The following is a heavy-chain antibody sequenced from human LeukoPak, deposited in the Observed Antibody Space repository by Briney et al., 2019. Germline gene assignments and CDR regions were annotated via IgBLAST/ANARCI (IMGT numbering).Heavy chain of an antibody. CDR3: ARGNLLNDAFDI. CDR1: GGSISSYY. J-gene: IGHJ3*02. V-gene: IGHV4-34*01. D-gene: IGHD2-15*01. CDR2: INHSGST. Sequence: SETLSLTCTVSGGSISSYYWSWIRQPPGKGLEWIGEINHSGSTNYNPSLKSRVTISVDTPKNQFSLKLSSVTAADTAVYYCARGNLLNDAFDIWGQGTMVTVSS.